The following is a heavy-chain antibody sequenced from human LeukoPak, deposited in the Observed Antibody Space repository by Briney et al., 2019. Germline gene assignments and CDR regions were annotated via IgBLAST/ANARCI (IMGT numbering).Heavy chain of an antibody. CDR2: INWNGGST. Sequence: GGSLRLSCAASGFTFDDYGMSWVRQAPGKGREGVSGINWNGGSTGYADSVKGRSTISRDNAKNSLYLQMNSLRAEDTALYYCARGGYRGSYYEDFDYWGQGPLVTVSS. D-gene: IGHD1-26*01. J-gene: IGHJ4*02. CDR3: ARGGYRGSYYEDFDY. V-gene: IGHV3-20*04. CDR1: GFTFDDYG.